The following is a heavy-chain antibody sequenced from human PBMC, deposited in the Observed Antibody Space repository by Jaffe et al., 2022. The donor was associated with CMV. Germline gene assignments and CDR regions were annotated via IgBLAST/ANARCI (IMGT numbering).Heavy chain of an antibody. CDR2: MNPNSGDT. Sequence: QVQLVQSGAEVKRPGASVKVSCKASGYTFTSYDINWVRQATGQGLEWMGWMNPNSGDTGYAQKFQGRVTMTRNTSISTAYMELSSLRSDDTAVYYCAATLGVTGPLGSAPHQPPNAFALWGQGTMVAVSS. J-gene: IGHJ3*01. V-gene: IGHV1-8*01. CDR3: AATLGVTGPLGSAPHQPPNAFAL. D-gene: IGHD2-21*02. CDR1: GYTFTSYD.